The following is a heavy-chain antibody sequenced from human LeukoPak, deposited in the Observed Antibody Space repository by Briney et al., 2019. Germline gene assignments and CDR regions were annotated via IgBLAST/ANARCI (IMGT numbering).Heavy chain of an antibody. CDR3: ARDGLYSSSYYVDYY. CDR1: GFTLSNSY. Sequence: PGGSLSHSCAAPGFTLSNSYTSWVRQAPGEGLECVSVIYGGGDTYYADSVKGRFTISRDNSKNTLYLQMSSLRAEDTAVYYCARDGLYSSSYYVDYYWGQGTLVTVSS. V-gene: IGHV3-53*01. J-gene: IGHJ4*02. D-gene: IGHD6-13*01. CDR2: IYGGGDT.